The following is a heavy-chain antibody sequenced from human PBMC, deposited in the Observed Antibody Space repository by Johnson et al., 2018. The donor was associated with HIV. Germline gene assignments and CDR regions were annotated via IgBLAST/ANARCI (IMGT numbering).Heavy chain of an antibody. V-gene: IGHV3-20*04. CDR1: GFTFDDYG. CDR2: INWNSGTI. D-gene: IGHD1-1*01. CDR3: AKDMTTQAFDI. J-gene: IGHJ3*02. Sequence: VQLVESGGGVVRPGGSLRLSCVVSGFTFDDYGMSWVRQAPGKGLEWVSGINWNSGTIGYADSVKGRFTISRDNAKNSLYLQMNSRKTEDTALYYCAKDMTTQAFDIWGQGTMVIVSS.